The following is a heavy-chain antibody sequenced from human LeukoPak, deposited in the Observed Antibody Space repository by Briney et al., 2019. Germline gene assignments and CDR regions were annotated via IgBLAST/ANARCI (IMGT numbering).Heavy chain of an antibody. Sequence: GGSLRLSCAASGFTFSIYWMSWVRQAPGKGLEWVANIKQDGSEKYYVDSVKGRFTISRDNAKNSLYLQMNSLRAEDTAVYYCARVPNYYDSSGRAVDAFDIWGQGTMVTVSS. CDR1: GFTFSIYW. J-gene: IGHJ3*02. D-gene: IGHD3-22*01. CDR2: IKQDGSEK. CDR3: ARVPNYYDSSGRAVDAFDI. V-gene: IGHV3-7*01.